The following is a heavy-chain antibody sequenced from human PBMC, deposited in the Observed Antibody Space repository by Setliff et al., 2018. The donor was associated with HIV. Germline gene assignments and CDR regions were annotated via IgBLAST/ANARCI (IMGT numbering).Heavy chain of an antibody. J-gene: IGHJ4*02. V-gene: IGHV4-34*01. CDR3: ARQVGDKVLFDS. Sequence: SETLSLTCAVYGGSFSGYYWSWIRQPPGKGLEWIGEINPSGSTNYNPSLKSRVTISVDTSKNQLSLKLSSVTAADTAVYYCARQVGDKVLFDSWGQGTLVTVSS. CDR1: GGSFSGYY. CDR2: INPSGST. D-gene: IGHD3-16*01.